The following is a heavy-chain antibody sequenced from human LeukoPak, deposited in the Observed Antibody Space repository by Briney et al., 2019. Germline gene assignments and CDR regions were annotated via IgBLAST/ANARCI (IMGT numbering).Heavy chain of an antibody. V-gene: IGHV1-69*13. J-gene: IGHJ4*02. Sequence: ASVKVSCKASGGTFSSYAISWVRQAPGQGLEWMGGIIPIFGTANYAQKFQGRVTITADESTSTAYMELSSLRSEDTAVYYCARDAYKGAVAGNFDYWGQGILVTVSS. CDR3: ARDAYKGAVAGNFDY. CDR1: GGTFSSYA. CDR2: IIPIFGTA. D-gene: IGHD6-19*01.